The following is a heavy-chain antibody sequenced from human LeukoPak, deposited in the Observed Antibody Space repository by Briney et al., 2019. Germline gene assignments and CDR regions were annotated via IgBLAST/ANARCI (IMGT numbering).Heavy chain of an antibody. CDR3: ARGLYAAAFDS. CDR2: IYTGGTT. CDR1: GFTVSGNY. Sequence: GGSLRLSCAASGFTVSGNYMSWVRQAPGKGLEWVSIIYTGGTTYYADSVKGRFTISRDNSKNKLYLQMNSLRAEDTAVYYCARGLYAAAFDSWGQGTLVTVSS. V-gene: IGHV3-53*01. J-gene: IGHJ4*02. D-gene: IGHD2-2*01.